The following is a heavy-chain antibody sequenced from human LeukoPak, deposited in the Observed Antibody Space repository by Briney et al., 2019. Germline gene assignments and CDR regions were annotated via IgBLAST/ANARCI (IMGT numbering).Heavy chain of an antibody. J-gene: IGHJ3*02. CDR2: INHSGST. CDR3: ARVGYSSSWYNLRTFDI. Sequence: PSETLTLTCAVYGGSFSGYYWTWIRQPPGKGREWIGEINHSGSTNYNPSLKSRVTISVDTSKNQFSLKLSSVTAADTAVYYCARVGYSSSWYNLRTFDIWGQGTMVTVSS. D-gene: IGHD6-13*01. CDR1: GGSFSGYY. V-gene: IGHV4-34*01.